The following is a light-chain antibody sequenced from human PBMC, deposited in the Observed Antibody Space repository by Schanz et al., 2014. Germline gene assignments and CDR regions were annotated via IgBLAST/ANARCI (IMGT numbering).Light chain of an antibody. CDR1: SGYSNYK. V-gene: IGLV9-49*03. J-gene: IGLJ3*02. Sequence: QLVLTQPPSASASLGASVTLTCTLSSGYSNYKVDWYQQRPGKGPRFVMRVGTGGIVGSKGDGIPDRFSVLGSGLNRYLNIKNIQEEDESDYHCGADHGSESNFVWVFGGGTKVTVL. CDR2: VGTGGIVG. CDR3: GADHGSESNFVWV.